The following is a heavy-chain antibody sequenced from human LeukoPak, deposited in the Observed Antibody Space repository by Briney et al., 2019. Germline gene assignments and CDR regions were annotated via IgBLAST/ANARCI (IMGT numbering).Heavy chain of an antibody. CDR1: GFTFSSYG. CDR3: ARDMISGWYRAFDY. CDR2: ISYDGSNK. J-gene: IGHJ4*02. D-gene: IGHD6-19*01. Sequence: GGSLRLSCAASGFTFSSYGMHWVRQAPGKGLEWVAVISYDGSNKYYADSVKGRFTISRDNSKNTLYLQMNSLRAEDTAVYYCARDMISGWYRAFDYWGQGTLVTVSS. V-gene: IGHV3-30*03.